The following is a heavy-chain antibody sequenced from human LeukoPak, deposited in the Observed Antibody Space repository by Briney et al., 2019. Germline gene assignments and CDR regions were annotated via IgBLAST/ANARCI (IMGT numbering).Heavy chain of an antibody. V-gene: IGHV4-61*01. J-gene: IGHJ3*02. D-gene: IGHD4-17*01. Sequence: SETLSLTCTVSGGSISSSSYYWSWIRQPPGKGLEWIGYIYYSGSTNYNPSLKSRVTISVDTSKNQFSLKLSSVTAADTAVYYCARVGTVTTSDAFDIWGQGTMVTVSS. CDR1: GGSISSSSYY. CDR2: IYYSGST. CDR3: ARVGTVTTSDAFDI.